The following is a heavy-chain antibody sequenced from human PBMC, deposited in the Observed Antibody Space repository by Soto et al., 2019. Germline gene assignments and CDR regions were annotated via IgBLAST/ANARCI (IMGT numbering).Heavy chain of an antibody. V-gene: IGHV4-59*08. CDR3: ARLGAYYQSLDP. CDR1: GGSFSPNY. D-gene: IGHD2-21*01. CDR2: IYYAGTT. Sequence: QVQLQESGPGLVKSSETLSLTCTVSGGSFSPNYWAWIRQPPGKGLEWIGYIYYAGTTSYNPSLKSRVSTSVETSKSQFSLRLTSVTASDTAVYYCARLGAYYQSLDPWGQGTVVTVSS. J-gene: IGHJ5*02.